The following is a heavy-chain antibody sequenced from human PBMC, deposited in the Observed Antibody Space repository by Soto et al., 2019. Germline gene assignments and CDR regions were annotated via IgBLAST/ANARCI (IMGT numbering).Heavy chain of an antibody. J-gene: IGHJ6*02. CDR2: IYHSGST. D-gene: IGHD3-22*01. CDR3: ASAAGLTYYYDSSGYRNYGMDV. Sequence: SETLSLTCAVSGGSISSSNWWSWARQPPGKGLEWIGEIYHSGSTNYNPSLKSRVTISVDKSKNQFSLKLSSVTAADTAVYYCASAAGLTYYYDSSGYRNYGMDVWGQGTTVTVSS. CDR1: GGSISSSNW. V-gene: IGHV4-4*02.